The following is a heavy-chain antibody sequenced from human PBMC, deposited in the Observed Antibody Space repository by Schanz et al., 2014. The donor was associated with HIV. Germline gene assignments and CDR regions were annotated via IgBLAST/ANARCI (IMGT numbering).Heavy chain of an antibody. CDR1: GLMFSSYW. CDR2: ISYDGTDK. J-gene: IGHJ6*02. CDR3: AKVARWDYYGMDV. Sequence: VQLLESGGGLVQPGGSLRLSCAASGLMFSSYWMSWVRQAPGKGLECVAFISYDGTDKFYADSVKGRFTISRDNSKNTLYLQMNSLRAEDTAVYYCAKVARWDYYGMDVWGQGTTVTVSS. V-gene: IGHV3-30*18.